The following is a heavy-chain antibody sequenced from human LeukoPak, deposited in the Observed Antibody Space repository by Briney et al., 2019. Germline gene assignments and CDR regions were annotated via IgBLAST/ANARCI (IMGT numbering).Heavy chain of an antibody. J-gene: IGHJ5*02. V-gene: IGHV4-31*03. CDR2: IYYSGST. D-gene: IGHD5-24*01. CDR3: AGTVAISRYWFDP. Sequence: SETLSLTCTVSGASITSGGYYLSWIRQHPGKGLEWIGYIYYSGSTSYNPSLKSRVIISQDTSKNQFSLNLSSVTAADTAVYYYAGTVAISRYWFDPWGQGTLVTVSS. CDR1: GASITSGGYY.